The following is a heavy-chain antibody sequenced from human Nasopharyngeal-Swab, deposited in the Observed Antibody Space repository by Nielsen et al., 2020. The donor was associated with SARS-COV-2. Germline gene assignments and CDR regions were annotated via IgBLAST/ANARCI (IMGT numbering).Heavy chain of an antibody. J-gene: IGHJ6*03. V-gene: IGHV4-34*01. D-gene: IGHD2-21*02. CDR1: GGSFSGYD. CDR2: VNHSGST. CDR3: ARAGDLTAYYSYYMDV. Sequence: SETLSLTCAVYGGSFSGYDWSWIRQPPGKGLEWIGEVNHSGSTHYNPSLKSRVTMSVDTSNNKFSLKLSSVTAADTAMYYCARAGDLTAYYSYYMDVWGNGTTVTVSS.